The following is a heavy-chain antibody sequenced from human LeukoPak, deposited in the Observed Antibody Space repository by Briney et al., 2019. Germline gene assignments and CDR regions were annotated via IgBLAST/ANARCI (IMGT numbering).Heavy chain of an antibody. J-gene: IGHJ5*02. CDR3: ARFLVDTAMAAYNWFDP. Sequence: SETLSLTCAVYGGSFSGYYWSWIRQPPGKGLEWIGEINHSGSTNCNPSLKSRVTISVDTSKNQSSLKLSSVTAADTAVYYCARFLVDTAMAAYNWFDPWGQGTLVTVSS. V-gene: IGHV4-34*01. D-gene: IGHD5-18*01. CDR2: INHSGST. CDR1: GGSFSGYY.